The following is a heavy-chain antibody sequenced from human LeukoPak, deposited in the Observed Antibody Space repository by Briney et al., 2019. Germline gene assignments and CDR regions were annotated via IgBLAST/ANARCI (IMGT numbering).Heavy chain of an antibody. Sequence: KTGGSLRLSCAASGFTFSRYSMNWVRQAPGKGLEWVASISSSSSYIFYGDSVKGRFTVFRDNAKSSLFLQMNSLRAEDTAVYYCARSTTPWQWLVTYFDDWGQGTLVTVSS. CDR2: ISSSSSYI. J-gene: IGHJ4*02. V-gene: IGHV3-21*01. CDR3: ARSTTPWQWLVTYFDD. CDR1: GFTFSRYS. D-gene: IGHD6-19*01.